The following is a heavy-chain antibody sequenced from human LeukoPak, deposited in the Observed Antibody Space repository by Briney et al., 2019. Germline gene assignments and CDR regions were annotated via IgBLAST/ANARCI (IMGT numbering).Heavy chain of an antibody. CDR2: IYYSGST. V-gene: IGHV4-59*01. CDR3: ARVGAAAGTAYYYYYMDV. Sequence: SETLSLTCTVSGGSISSYYWSWIRQPPGKGLEWIGYIYYSGSTNYNPSLKSRVTISVDTSKNQFSLKLSSVTAADTAVYYCARVGAAAGTAYYYYYMDVWGKGTTVTISS. J-gene: IGHJ6*03. D-gene: IGHD6-13*01. CDR1: GGSISSYY.